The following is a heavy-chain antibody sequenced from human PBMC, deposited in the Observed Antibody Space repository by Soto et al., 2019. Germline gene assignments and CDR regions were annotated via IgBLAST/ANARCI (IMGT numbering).Heavy chain of an antibody. J-gene: IGHJ6*02. CDR1: GFSLSTNEVG. CDR3: AHKGGRGAGMDV. Sequence: SGPTLVNPTQTLTLTCTFSGFSLSTNEVGVAWIRQPPGKALEWLALIYWDDDKRYSPFLQSRVTITKDTSKNQVVLTMTNMDPVDTATYYCAHKGGRGAGMDVWGQGTTVTVSS. V-gene: IGHV2-5*02. CDR2: IYWDDDK. D-gene: IGHD2-15*01.